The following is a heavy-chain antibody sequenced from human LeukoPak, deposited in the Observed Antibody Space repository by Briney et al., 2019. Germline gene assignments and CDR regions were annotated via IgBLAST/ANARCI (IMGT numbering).Heavy chain of an antibody. CDR1: GGSISTYY. Sequence: SEALSLTCTVSGGSISTYYWSWIRQPPGKGLEWIGEINHSGSTNYNPSLKSRVTISVDTSKNQFSLKLSSVTAADTAVYYCARVPILRYFDWSRAILDWGQGTLVTVSS. D-gene: IGHD3-9*01. CDR3: ARVPILRYFDWSRAILD. CDR2: INHSGST. V-gene: IGHV4-34*01. J-gene: IGHJ4*02.